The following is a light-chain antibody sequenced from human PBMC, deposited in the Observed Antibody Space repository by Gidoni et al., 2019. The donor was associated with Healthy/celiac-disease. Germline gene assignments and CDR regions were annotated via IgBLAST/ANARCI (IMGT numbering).Light chain of an antibody. CDR1: QRVSSSY. CDR3: QQYGSSPYT. Sequence: EIVLMQPPGTSSSSPVESATIFCSASQRVSSSYLAWYQQKPGQAPRLLIYGASTRATGIPDRFSGSGSGTDFTLTISRLEPEDFAVYYCQQYGSSPYTFGQGTKLEIK. J-gene: IGKJ2*01. V-gene: IGKV3-20*01. CDR2: GAS.